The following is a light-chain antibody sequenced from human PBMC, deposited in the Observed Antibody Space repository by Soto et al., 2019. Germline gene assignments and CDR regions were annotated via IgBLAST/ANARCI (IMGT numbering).Light chain of an antibody. CDR1: QSVKNNY. J-gene: IGKJ4*01. Sequence: EIVLKQSPDTLSLSPGERATLSCRASQSVKNNYLAWYQQKPGQAPRFLIYDASSRATGIPDRFSGSGSGTDFTLTISRLEPDYFAVYYCQQYGSTPLTFGGGTKVDIK. CDR3: QQYGSTPLT. CDR2: DAS. V-gene: IGKV3-20*01.